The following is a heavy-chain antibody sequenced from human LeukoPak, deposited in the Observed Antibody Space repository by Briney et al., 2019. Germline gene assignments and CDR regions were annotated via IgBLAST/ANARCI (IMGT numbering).Heavy chain of an antibody. D-gene: IGHD5-18*01. CDR1: GFTFSSYA. CDR2: ISYDGSNK. V-gene: IGHV3-30-3*01. J-gene: IGHJ4*02. CDR3: ARTSYGHEDY. Sequence: GGSLRLSCAASGFTFSSYAMHWVRQAPGKGLEWVAVISYDGSNKYYADSVKGRFTISRDNSKNTLYLQMNSLRAEDTAVYYCARTSYGHEDYWGQGTLVTVSS.